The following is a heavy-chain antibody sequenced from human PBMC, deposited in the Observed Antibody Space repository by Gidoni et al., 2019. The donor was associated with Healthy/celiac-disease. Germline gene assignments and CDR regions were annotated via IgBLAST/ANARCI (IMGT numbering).Heavy chain of an antibody. CDR2: IRQDGSEK. D-gene: IGHD2-2*02. J-gene: IGHJ4*02. CDR1: GFTFSTYW. CDR3: ARDCSTTSCYTGALDS. Sequence: EVQLVESGGGLVQPGGSLRLSCAASGFTFSTYWMSWVRQAPWKGLAWVANIRQDGSEKCYVDSLKGRFTISRDNAKSSLYLQMNSLRAEDTAVYYCARDCSTTSCYTGALDSWGQGTLVTVSS. V-gene: IGHV3-7*03.